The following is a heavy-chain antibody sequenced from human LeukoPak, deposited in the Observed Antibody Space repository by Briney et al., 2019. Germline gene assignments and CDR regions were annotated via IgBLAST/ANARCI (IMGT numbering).Heavy chain of an antibody. V-gene: IGHV4-4*09. CDR2: IYTSGST. CDR3: ARSVGGQRVHYYYYYMDV. J-gene: IGHJ6*03. CDR1: GGSISSYY. D-gene: IGHD6-6*01. Sequence: PSETLSLTCTVSGGSISSYYWSWIRQPPGKGLEWIGYIYTSGSTNYNPSLKSRVTISVDTSKNQYSLKLSSVTAADTAVYYCARSVGGQRVHYYYYYMDVWGKGTTVTVSS.